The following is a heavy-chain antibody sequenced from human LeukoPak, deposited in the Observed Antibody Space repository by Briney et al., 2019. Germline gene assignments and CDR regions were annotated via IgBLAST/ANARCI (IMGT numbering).Heavy chain of an antibody. CDR3: ARGRVDTAVWYY. CDR2: INHSGST. D-gene: IGHD5-18*01. Sequence: SETLSLTCAVYGGSFSGYYWSWIRQPPGKGLEWIGEINHSGSTNYNPSLKSRVTISVDTSKNQFSLKLSSVTAADTAVYYCARGRVDTAVWYYWGQGTLVTVSS. J-gene: IGHJ4*02. V-gene: IGHV4-34*01. CDR1: GGSFSGYY.